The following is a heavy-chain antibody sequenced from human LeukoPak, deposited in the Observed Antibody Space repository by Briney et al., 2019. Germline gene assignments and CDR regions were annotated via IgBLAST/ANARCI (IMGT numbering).Heavy chain of an antibody. CDR2: IWYDGSSE. D-gene: IGHD1-26*01. CDR3: ARDAILSRATEIWLDP. Sequence: PGGSLRLSCAASGFTFSDYGMHWVRQAPGKGLEWVAVIWYDGSSEFYADSVKGRFSVSRDNSKNTLYLQMNSLRAEDTAIYYCARDAILSRATEIWLDPWGQGTLVTVSS. V-gene: IGHV3-33*01. J-gene: IGHJ5*02. CDR1: GFTFSDYG.